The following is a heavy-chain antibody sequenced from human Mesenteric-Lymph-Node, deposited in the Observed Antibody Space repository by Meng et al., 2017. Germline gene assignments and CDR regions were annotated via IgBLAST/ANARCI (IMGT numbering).Heavy chain of an antibody. CDR1: GYTFTGHY. D-gene: IGHD6-19*01. V-gene: IGHV1-2*02. J-gene: IGHJ3*02. CDR3: AREVSSGWYVLSFVSAVAFDI. CDR2: INPNSGDT. Sequence: ASVKVSCKASGYTFTGHYMHWVRQAPGQGLEWMGWINPNSGDTNYAQKFQGRVTMTRDTSISTAYMELSRLRSDDTAVYYCAREVSSGWYVLSFVSAVAFDIWGQGTRVTVSS.